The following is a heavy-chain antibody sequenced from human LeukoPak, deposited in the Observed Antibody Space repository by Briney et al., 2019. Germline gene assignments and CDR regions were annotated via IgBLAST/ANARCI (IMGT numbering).Heavy chain of an antibody. CDR2: IYYSGTT. V-gene: IGHV4-59*01. J-gene: IGHJ4*02. CDR3: ARGVYIAAAQYGY. D-gene: IGHD6-13*01. CDR1: GGSISSYY. Sequence: SETLSLTCTVSGGSISSYYWSWIRQPPRKGLEWIGYIYYSGTTNYNPSLKSRVTISVDTSKNQFSLKLSSVTAADTAVYYCARGVYIAAAQYGYWGQGTLVTVSS.